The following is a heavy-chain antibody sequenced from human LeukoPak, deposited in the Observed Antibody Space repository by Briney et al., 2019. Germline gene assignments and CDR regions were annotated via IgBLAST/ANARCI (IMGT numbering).Heavy chain of an antibody. CDR3: ARVSNYYDSSGYYYYFDY. D-gene: IGHD3-22*01. J-gene: IGHJ4*02. CDR1: GYTFTSYA. V-gene: IGHV1-3*01. Sequence: ASVKVSCKASGYTFTSYAMHWVRQAPGQRLEWMGWINAGNGNTKYSQKFQGRVTITRDTSAGTAYMELSSLRSEDTAVYYCARVSNYYDSSGYYYYFDYWGQGTLVTVSS. CDR2: INAGNGNT.